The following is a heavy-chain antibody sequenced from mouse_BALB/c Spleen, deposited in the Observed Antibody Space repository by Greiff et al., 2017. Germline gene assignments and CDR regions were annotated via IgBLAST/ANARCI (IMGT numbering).Heavy chain of an antibody. CDR3: ARDLLRLPFDY. CDR2: ISYDGSN. CDR1: GYSITSGYY. D-gene: IGHD1-2*01. J-gene: IGHJ2*01. V-gene: IGHV3-6*02. Sequence: EVQLQQSGPGLVKPSQSLSLTCSVTGYSITSGYYWNWIRQFPGNKLEWMGYISYDGSNNYNPSLKNRISITRDTSKNQLFLKLNSVTTEDTATYYCARDLLRLPFDYWGQGTTLTVSS.